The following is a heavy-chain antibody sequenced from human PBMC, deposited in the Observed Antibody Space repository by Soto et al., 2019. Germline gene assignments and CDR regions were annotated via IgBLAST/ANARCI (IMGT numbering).Heavy chain of an antibody. CDR1: GGSVSSGSYY. D-gene: IGHD1-26*01. J-gene: IGHJ4*02. V-gene: IGHV4-61*01. CDR3: ARLYSGSYYVHY. CDR2: IYYSGST. Sequence: QVQLQESGPGLVKPSETLSLTCTVSGGSVSSGSYYWSWIRQPPGKGLEWIGYIYYSGSTNYNPSLKSRVTISVDTSKNQFSLKLSSVTAADTAVYYCARLYSGSYYVHYWGQGTLVTVSS.